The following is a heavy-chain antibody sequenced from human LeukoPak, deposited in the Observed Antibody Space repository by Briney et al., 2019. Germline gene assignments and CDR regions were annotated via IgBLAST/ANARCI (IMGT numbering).Heavy chain of an antibody. J-gene: IGHJ5*02. CDR1: GFTFDNFA. Sequence: GGSLRLSCAASGFTFDNFAMAWVRQAPGKGLEWVSGISGSGGSTYYIDSVKGRFIISRDNSKNTLYLQMNSVSAEDTAVYYCAKDRAYYHLWDGYYRNWFDPWGQGTLVIVSS. D-gene: IGHD3-3*02. V-gene: IGHV3-23*01. CDR3: AKDRAYYHLWDGYYRNWFDP. CDR2: ISGSGGST.